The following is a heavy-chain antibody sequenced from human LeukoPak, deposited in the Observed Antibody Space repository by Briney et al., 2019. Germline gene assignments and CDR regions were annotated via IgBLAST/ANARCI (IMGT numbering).Heavy chain of an antibody. Sequence: PGGSLRLSCEASGFTFTNYAMSWVRQIPGKGLEWVSDISGSGGSTYHADSVKGRFTISRDNSKNTLYLQMKSLRAEDTAIYYCATAPIRYFAPNFDYWGQGTLVTVSS. CDR2: ISGSGGST. J-gene: IGHJ4*02. CDR3: ATAPIRYFAPNFDY. CDR1: GFTFTNYA. D-gene: IGHD3-9*01. V-gene: IGHV3-23*01.